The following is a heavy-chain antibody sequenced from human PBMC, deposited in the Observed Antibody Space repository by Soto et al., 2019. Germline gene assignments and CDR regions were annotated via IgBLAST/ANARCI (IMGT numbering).Heavy chain of an antibody. CDR1: GGSIGTYY. J-gene: IGHJ6*02. V-gene: IGHV4-59*12. D-gene: IGHD3-10*01. CDR2: INSSGST. CDR3: ARVRAEHYYYYGMDV. Sequence: SETLSLTCTVSGGSIGTYYWSWIRQPPGKGLEWIGHINSSGSTNYNPSLKSRVTISVDTSKDQFSLKLSSVTAADTAVYYCARVRAEHYYYYGMDVWGQGTTVTVSS.